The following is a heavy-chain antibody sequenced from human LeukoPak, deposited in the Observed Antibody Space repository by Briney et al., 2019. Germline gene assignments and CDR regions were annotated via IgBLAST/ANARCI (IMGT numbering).Heavy chain of an antibody. D-gene: IGHD3-22*01. CDR2: ISGSGGST. J-gene: IGHJ3*02. Sequence: GGSLRLSCAASGFTFSSYAMRWVRQAPGKGLEWVSAISGSGGSTYYADSVKGRFTTSRDNCKNTLYLQMNSLRAEDTAVYYCAKGRYYYDSSDAFDIWGQGTMVTVSS. CDR1: GFTFSSYA. V-gene: IGHV3-23*01. CDR3: AKGRYYYDSSDAFDI.